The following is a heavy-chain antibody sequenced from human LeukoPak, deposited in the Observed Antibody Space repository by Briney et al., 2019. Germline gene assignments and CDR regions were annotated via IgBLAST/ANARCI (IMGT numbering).Heavy chain of an antibody. Sequence: GGSLRPSCAASGFTFSSYWMHWVRQVPGKGLVWVSRINNDRSTTRYADSVKGRFTISRDNAKNTVYLQMNSLRAEDTAVYYCVRGGVTGSGTYYVLNWGQGTLITVSS. V-gene: IGHV3-74*01. J-gene: IGHJ4*02. CDR1: GFTFSSYW. CDR3: VRGGVTGSGTYYVLN. CDR2: INNDRSTT. D-gene: IGHD3-10*01.